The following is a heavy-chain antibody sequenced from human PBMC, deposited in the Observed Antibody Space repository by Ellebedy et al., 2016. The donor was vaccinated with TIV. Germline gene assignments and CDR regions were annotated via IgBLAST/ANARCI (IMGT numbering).Heavy chain of an antibody. J-gene: IGHJ4*02. Sequence: SQTLSLTCGVYGGSFSGYYWSWIRQPPGKGLEWIGEINHSGSTNYNPSLKSRVTISIETSRDQFSLKLTSVTAADTAVYFCARTTAVTTASWDYWGQGTLVTVSS. V-gene: IGHV4-34*01. CDR2: INHSGST. D-gene: IGHD4-11*01. CDR1: GGSFSGYY. CDR3: ARTTAVTTASWDY.